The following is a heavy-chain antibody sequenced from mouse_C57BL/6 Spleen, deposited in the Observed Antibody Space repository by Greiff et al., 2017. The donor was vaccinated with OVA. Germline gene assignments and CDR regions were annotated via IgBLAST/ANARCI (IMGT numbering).Heavy chain of an antibody. J-gene: IGHJ3*01. CDR1: GFNIKGYY. CDR2: IDPEDGDT. Sequence: VQLQQSGAELVRPGASVKLSCTASGFNIKGYYMHWVKQRPEQGLEWIGRIDPEDGDTEYDPKFQGKATMTADTSSNTAYLQLSSLTSEDTAVYYCTAVYGNDVAYWGQGTLVTVSA. D-gene: IGHD2-2*01. V-gene: IGHV14-1*01. CDR3: TAVYGNDVAY.